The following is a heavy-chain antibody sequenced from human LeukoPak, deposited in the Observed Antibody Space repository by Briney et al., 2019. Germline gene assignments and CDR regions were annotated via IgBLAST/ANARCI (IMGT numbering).Heavy chain of an antibody. CDR1: GFTFSSHA. CDR2: ISISGDIT. CDR3: ANEEVPNDY. J-gene: IGHJ4*02. D-gene: IGHD4/OR15-4a*01. V-gene: IGHV3-23*01. Sequence: GGSLRLSCAVSGFTFSSHAMTWVRQAPGKGLEWVSGISISGDITYYADSVQGRFIIFRDNSKNPVYLQMNSLRVEETAVYYCANEEVPNDYWGQGTLVTVSS.